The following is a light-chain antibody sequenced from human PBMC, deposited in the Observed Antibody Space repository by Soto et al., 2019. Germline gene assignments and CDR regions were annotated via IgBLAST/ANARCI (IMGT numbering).Light chain of an antibody. J-gene: IGLJ2*01. CDR2: EGS. CDR1: SSDVGSYNL. V-gene: IGLV2-23*01. Sequence: QSALTQPASVSGSPGQSITISCTGTSSDVGSYNLVSWYQQHPGKAPKLMIYEGSKRPSGVSNRFSGSKSGNTASLTISGLQAEDDADYYCCSYAGSSTVGFGGGTKLTVL. CDR3: CSYAGSSTVG.